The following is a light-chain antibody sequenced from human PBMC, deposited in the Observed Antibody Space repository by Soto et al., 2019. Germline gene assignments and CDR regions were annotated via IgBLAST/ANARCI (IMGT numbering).Light chain of an antibody. CDR1: SGDVGGYNY. J-gene: IGLJ1*01. CDR2: EVS. CDR3: SSYAGSNNYV. V-gene: IGLV2-8*01. Sequence: QPVRTHPPSASGSPGQAVPITCTGTSGDVGGYNYVSWYQQHPGKAPKLMIFEVSERPSGVPDRFSASKSGNTASLTVSGLQAEDEADYYCSSYAGSNNYVFGTGTKVTVL.